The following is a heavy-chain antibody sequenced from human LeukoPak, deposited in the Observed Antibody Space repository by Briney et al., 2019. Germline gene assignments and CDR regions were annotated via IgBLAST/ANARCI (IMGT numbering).Heavy chain of an antibody. V-gene: IGHV3-30*02. J-gene: IGHJ4*02. CDR2: IHYDSTTE. Sequence: PGGSLRLSCAASGFAFSSYGMHWVRQAPGKGLEWVAYIHYDSTTEDYADSVKGRFTISRDNSKNTLYLQMNSLRAEDTAVYYCAKDGRSNYFDYWGQGTLVTVSS. CDR1: GFAFSSYG. D-gene: IGHD1-26*01. CDR3: AKDGRSNYFDY.